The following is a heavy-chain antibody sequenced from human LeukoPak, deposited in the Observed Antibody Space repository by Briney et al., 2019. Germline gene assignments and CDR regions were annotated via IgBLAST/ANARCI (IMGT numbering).Heavy chain of an antibody. J-gene: IGHJ3*02. D-gene: IGHD3-10*01. CDR3: AKDREWFGELGTDAFDI. CDR2: IRYDGSNK. V-gene: IGHV3-30*02. Sequence: GGSLRLSCAASGFTFSSYGMHWVRQAPGKGLEWVAFIRYDGSNKYYADSVKGRFTISRDNSKNTLYLQMNSLRAEDTAVYYCAKDREWFGELGTDAFDIWGQGTMVTVSS. CDR1: GFTFSSYG.